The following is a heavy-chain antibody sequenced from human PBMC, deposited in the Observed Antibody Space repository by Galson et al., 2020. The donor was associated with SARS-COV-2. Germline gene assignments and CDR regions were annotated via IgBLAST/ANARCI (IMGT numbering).Heavy chain of an antibody. CDR1: GGTFLSYS. D-gene: IGHD6-6*01. J-gene: IGHJ6*03. CDR3: ARGGGGRGIAARYYYYYMDV. V-gene: IGHV1-69*13. Sequence: SVQVPCKASGGTFLSYSISWVRQAPGQGLEWMGGIIPIFGTANYQQKFQDRVTITADETASKAYMELSSLSSGDTAVYYCARGGGGRGIAARYYYYYMDVWGKGTTVTVSS. CDR2: IIPIFGTA.